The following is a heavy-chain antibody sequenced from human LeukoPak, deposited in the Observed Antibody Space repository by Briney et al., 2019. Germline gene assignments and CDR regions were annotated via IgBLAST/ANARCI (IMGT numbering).Heavy chain of an antibody. CDR2: MNPNNGDS. CDR1: GYTFTNYH. V-gene: IGHV1-8*03. Sequence: GAPVTVSCTASGYTFTNYHINWVRQATGQGLEWMGWMNPNNGDSGYAQKFQGRVTITRDTPISTSYMELRSLRSDDTAVYFCARTTSFTASGYDYWGQGTLVTVSS. J-gene: IGHJ4*02. D-gene: IGHD6-25*01. CDR3: ARTTSFTASGYDY.